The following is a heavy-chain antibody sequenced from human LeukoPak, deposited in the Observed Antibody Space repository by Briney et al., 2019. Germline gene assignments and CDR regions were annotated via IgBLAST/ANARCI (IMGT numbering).Heavy chain of an antibody. Sequence: SETLSLTCTVSGGSISSYYWSWIRQPPGKGLEWIGYTYYSGSTNYNPSLKSRVTISVDTSKNQFSLKLSSVTAADTAVYYCARVRLPSVAGTIDPWGQGTLVTVSS. CDR1: GGSISSYY. D-gene: IGHD6-19*01. J-gene: IGHJ5*02. CDR2: TYYSGST. V-gene: IGHV4-59*01. CDR3: ARVRLPSVAGTIDP.